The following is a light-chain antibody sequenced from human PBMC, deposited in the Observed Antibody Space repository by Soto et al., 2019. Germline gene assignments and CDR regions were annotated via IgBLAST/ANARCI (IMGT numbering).Light chain of an antibody. J-gene: IGLJ1*01. CDR2: DVT. CDR3: ISFTINGAPLV. Sequence: QSVLTQPASVSGSPGQSITISCTGTSSDVGGYNYVSWYQHHPGRAPKLIIYDVTDRPSGVSNRFSGSKSGNTASLTISGLQAEDEADYYCISFTINGAPLVFGTGTKLTVL. V-gene: IGLV2-14*03. CDR1: SSDVGGYNY.